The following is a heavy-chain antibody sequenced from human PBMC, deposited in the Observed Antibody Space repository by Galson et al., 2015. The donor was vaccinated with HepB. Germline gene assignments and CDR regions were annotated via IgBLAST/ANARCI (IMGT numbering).Heavy chain of an antibody. D-gene: IGHD3-3*01. J-gene: IGHJ6*03. CDR1: GYTFTSYD. Sequence: SVKVSCKASGYTFTSYDINWVRQATGQGLEWVAWMNPNSGNTRYAQKFQGRVTMTRKSSISTAYMELSSLRSEDTAVYYCARVSVYDFWSGPYYYYMDVWGKGTTVTVSS. CDR2: MNPNSGNT. V-gene: IGHV1-8*01. CDR3: ARVSVYDFWSGPYYYYMDV.